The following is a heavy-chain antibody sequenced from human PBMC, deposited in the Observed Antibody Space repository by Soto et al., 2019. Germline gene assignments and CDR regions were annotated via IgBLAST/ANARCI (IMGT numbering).Heavy chain of an antibody. D-gene: IGHD3-10*01. Sequence: PSETLSLTCTVSGGSISSYYWSWIRQPPGKGLEWIGYIYYSGSTNNNPSLKSRVTISVDTSKNQFSLKLRSVTAADTAVYYCAKELGSYYYYGMDVWGKGTTVTVSS. V-gene: IGHV4-59*12. CDR2: IYYSGST. CDR3: AKELGSYYYYGMDV. CDR1: GGSISSYY. J-gene: IGHJ6*04.